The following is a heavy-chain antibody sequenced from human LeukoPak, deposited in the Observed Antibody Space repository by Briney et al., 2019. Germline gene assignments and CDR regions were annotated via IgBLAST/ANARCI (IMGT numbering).Heavy chain of an antibody. CDR1: GGAFSSYA. Sequence: SVKVSCKASGGAFSSYAIIWVRQAPGQGLEWMGGVIPILGIANYAQKFQGRVTITADKSTSTAYMELSSLRSEDTAVYYCARDTGVVGAYYFDYWGQGTLVTVSS. CDR2: VIPILGIA. V-gene: IGHV1-69*10. D-gene: IGHD1-26*01. CDR3: ARDTGVVGAYYFDY. J-gene: IGHJ4*02.